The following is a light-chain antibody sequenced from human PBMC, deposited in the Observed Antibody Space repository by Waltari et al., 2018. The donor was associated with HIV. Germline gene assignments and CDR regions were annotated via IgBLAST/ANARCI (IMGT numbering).Light chain of an antibody. J-gene: IGLJ1*01. CDR3: SSYTSSSTLYV. V-gene: IGLV2-14*01. CDR1: SSDVGGYNY. Sequence: QSALTQPASVSGSPGQSLTISCPGTSSDVGGYNYVSLYQQHPGKAPKLMIYDVSNRPSGVSNRFSGSKSGNTASLTISGLQAEDEADYYCSSYTSSSTLYVFGTGTKVTVL. CDR2: DVS.